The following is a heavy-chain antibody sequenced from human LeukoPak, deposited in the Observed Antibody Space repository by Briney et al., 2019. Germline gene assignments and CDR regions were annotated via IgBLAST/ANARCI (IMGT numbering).Heavy chain of an antibody. V-gene: IGHV1-46*01. CDR3: ARDQRYYDSSGHLDY. CDR2: INPSGGRT. J-gene: IGHJ4*02. Sequence: ASVKVSCKASGYTFTGYYMHWVRQAPGQGLEWMGIINPSGGRTRYAQKFQGRVTMTRDTSTSTVYMELSSLRSEDTAVYYCARDQRYYDSSGHLDYWGQGTLVTVSS. CDR1: GYTFTGYY. D-gene: IGHD3-22*01.